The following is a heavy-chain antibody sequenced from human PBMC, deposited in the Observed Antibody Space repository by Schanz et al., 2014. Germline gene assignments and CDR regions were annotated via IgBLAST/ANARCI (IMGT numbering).Heavy chain of an antibody. CDR2: ISSTGGST. D-gene: IGHD1-1*01. CDR1: GFTFYNYA. J-gene: IGHJ6*02. Sequence: EVRLVESGGGLVEPGGSLRLSCAASGFTFYNYAMTWVRQAPGKGLEWVSAISSTGGSTYYADSVKGRFTISRDNSKNTLSLLVNSLRGEDTATYYCAKAFRTTKYYGMDVWGQGTTVTVS. CDR3: AKAFRTTKYYGMDV. V-gene: IGHV3-23*04.